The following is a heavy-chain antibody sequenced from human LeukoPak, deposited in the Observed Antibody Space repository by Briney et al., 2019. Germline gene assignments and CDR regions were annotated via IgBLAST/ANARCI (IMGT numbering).Heavy chain of an antibody. D-gene: IGHD2-15*01. J-gene: IGHJ3*02. Sequence: GGSLRLSCAASGFTFSSYAMSWVRQAPGKGLEWVSAISGSGGSTYYADSVKGRFTISRDNSKNTLYLQMNSLRAEDTAVYYCAKDTDGCSGGSCYGDAFDIWGQGTMVTVSS. CDR2: ISGSGGST. CDR3: AKDTDGCSGGSCYGDAFDI. V-gene: IGHV3-23*01. CDR1: GFTFSSYA.